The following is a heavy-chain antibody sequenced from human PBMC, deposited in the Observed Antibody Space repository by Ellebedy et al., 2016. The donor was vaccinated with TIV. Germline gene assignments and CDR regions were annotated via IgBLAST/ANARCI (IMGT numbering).Heavy chain of an antibody. Sequence: PGGSLRLSCAASGFTFSSYAMSWVRQAPGKGLEWVSAISGSGGSTYYADSVKGRFTISRDNSKNTLYLQMNSLRAEDTAVYYCAKEKRVGGGDYEGFDYWGQGTLVTVSS. CDR2: ISGSGGST. V-gene: IGHV3-23*01. CDR1: GFTFSSYA. CDR3: AKEKRVGGGDYEGFDY. D-gene: IGHD2-21*02. J-gene: IGHJ4*02.